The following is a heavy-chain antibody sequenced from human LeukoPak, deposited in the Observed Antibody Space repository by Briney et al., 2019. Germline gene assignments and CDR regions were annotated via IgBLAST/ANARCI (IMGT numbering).Heavy chain of an antibody. CDR1: GFTFSSYA. CDR2: ISGSGGST. D-gene: IGHD6-13*01. CDR3: AKDRGSSSWSPKGFDY. J-gene: IGHJ4*02. V-gene: IGHV3-23*01. Sequence: GGSLRLSCAASGFTFSSYAMSWVRQAPGKGLEWVSAISGSGGSTYYADSVKGRFTISRDNSKNTLYLQMNSLRAEDTAVYYCAKDRGSSSWSPKGFDYWGQGTLVTVSS.